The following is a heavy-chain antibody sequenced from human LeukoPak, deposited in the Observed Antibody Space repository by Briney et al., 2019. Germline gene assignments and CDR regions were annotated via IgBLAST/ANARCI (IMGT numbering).Heavy chain of an antibody. CDR3: ARDSGRFYIDY. D-gene: IGHD1-26*01. V-gene: IGHV3-7*03. Sequence: GGSLRLSCAASGFTFSHYWMTWVRQAPGKGQEWVANINQDGSEEFYVDSLKGRFTISRDNAKNSLYLQINSLRADDTAIYYCARDSGRFYIDYWGQGTLVTVSS. J-gene: IGHJ4*02. CDR1: GFTFSHYW. CDR2: INQDGSEE.